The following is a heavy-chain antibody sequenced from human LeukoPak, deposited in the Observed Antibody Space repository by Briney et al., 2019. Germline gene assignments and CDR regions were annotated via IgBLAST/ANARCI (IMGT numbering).Heavy chain of an antibody. D-gene: IGHD3-22*01. V-gene: IGHV3-23*01. CDR2: ISASAVTS. J-gene: IGHJ4*02. CDR3: AKCLGYSVFGPDDH. CDR1: GFTVSSNY. Sequence: PGGSLRLSCAASGFTVSSNYMSWVRQAPGKGLEWVSVISASAVTSYYADSVKGRFTISRDNSKNTIYLQMNSLRPEDTAIYYCAKCLGYSVFGPDDHWGQGILVTVSS.